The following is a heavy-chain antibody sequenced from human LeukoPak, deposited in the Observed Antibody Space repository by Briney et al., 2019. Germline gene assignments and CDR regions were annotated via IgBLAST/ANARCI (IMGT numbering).Heavy chain of an antibody. CDR1: GFTFDDYA. CDR2: ISWDGGTR. V-gene: IGHV3-43*01. D-gene: IGHD6-25*01. Sequence: PGRSLRLSCAASGFTFDDYAMHWVRQAPGKGLEWVSLISWDGGTRYYADSVKGRFTISRDNSKNSLYLQMNSLRTEDTALYYCAKDGEQRYFDYWGQGTLVTASS. J-gene: IGHJ4*02. CDR3: AKDGEQRYFDY.